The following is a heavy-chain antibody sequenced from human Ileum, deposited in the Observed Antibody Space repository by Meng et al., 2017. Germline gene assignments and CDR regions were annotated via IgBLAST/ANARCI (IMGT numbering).Heavy chain of an antibody. CDR1: GHSLFNNSST. CDR2: TYYRSKWYN. D-gene: IGHD6-25*01. J-gene: IGHJ4*02. CDR3: AREAHLAAFGH. Sequence: QVPLPQAGPGVVQPSQTLSLLCAISGHSLFNNSSTWYWGRQSPSRGLEWMGRTYYRSKWYNDYALSVNSRITVNPDTSKNQISLQLNSVTPDDTAVYYCAREAHLAAFGHWGQGTLVTVSS. V-gene: IGHV6-1*01.